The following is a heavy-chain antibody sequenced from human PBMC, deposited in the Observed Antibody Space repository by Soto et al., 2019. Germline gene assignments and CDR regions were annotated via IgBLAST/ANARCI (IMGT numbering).Heavy chain of an antibody. J-gene: IGHJ6*01. Sequence: GGSLRLSCAASGVTFSTYSMSWVRQAPGKGLEWVSAISDSGGRTYYADSVKGRFTISRDNSRNTLDLQMNGLGAEDTAIYYCAKEAAAQYYTMDVWGQGTTVTVSS. D-gene: IGHD6-13*01. V-gene: IGHV3-23*01. CDR3: AKEAAAQYYTMDV. CDR2: ISDSGGRT. CDR1: GVTFSTYS.